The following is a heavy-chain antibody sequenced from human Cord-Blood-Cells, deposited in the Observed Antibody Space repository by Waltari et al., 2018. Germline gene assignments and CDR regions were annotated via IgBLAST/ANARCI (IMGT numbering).Heavy chain of an antibody. CDR2: INPNSGGT. V-gene: IGHV1-2*04. D-gene: IGHD2-2*02. CDR3: ARDISRVVVVPAAIDY. CDR1: GHTFTGSY. J-gene: IGHJ4*02. Sequence: QVQLAQSVAEGNKHGASVHVSCKASGHTFTGSYMHSWLNGHGQGLEWMGWINPNSGGTNYAQKLQGWVTMTRDTSISTAYMELSRLRSDDTAVYYCARDISRVVVVPAAIDYWGQGTLVTVSS.